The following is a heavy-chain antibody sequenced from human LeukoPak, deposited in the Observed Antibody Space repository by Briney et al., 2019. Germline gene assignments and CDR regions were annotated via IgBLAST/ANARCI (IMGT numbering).Heavy chain of an antibody. J-gene: IGHJ4*02. Sequence: GGSLRLSCAASGFTFSSYGMHWVRQAPGKGLEWVAVISYDGSNKYYADSVKGRFTISRDNSKDTLYLQMNSLRAEDTAVYYCARDRTGYGYHRVFDYWGQGTLVTVSS. CDR3: ARDRTGYGYHRVFDY. CDR2: ISYDGSNK. CDR1: GFTFSSYG. D-gene: IGHD5-18*01. V-gene: IGHV3-30*03.